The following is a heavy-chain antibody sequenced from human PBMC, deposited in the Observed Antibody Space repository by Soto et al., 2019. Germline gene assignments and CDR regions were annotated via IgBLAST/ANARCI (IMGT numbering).Heavy chain of an antibody. D-gene: IGHD5-12*01. CDR3: ARDDLATRPEEYYFDY. CDR1: GFRFSIYA. Sequence: QVQLVESGGGVVQPGRSLRLSCAASGFRFSIYAMHWVRQAPGKGLEWVAVISYHGSNKYYTDSVKGRFTISRDNSKNTQYLQMNGLTADDTAVYYWARDDLATRPEEYYFDYWGQGTLVTVSS. CDR2: ISYHGSNK. V-gene: IGHV3-30*04. J-gene: IGHJ4*02.